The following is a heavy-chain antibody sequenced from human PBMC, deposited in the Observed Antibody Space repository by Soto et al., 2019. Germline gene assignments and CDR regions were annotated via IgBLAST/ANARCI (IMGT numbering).Heavy chain of an antibody. CDR1: GFTFSSYG. Sequence: GGSLRLSCAASGFTFSSYGMHWVRQAPGKGLEWVAVISYDGSNKYYADSVKGRFTISRDNSKNTLYLQMNSLRAEDTAVYYCAKRTSLTYYDFWSGSKEAFDICGQATMVTVS. CDR3: AKRTSLTYYDFWSGSKEAFDI. J-gene: IGHJ3*02. D-gene: IGHD3-3*01. V-gene: IGHV3-30*18. CDR2: ISYDGSNK.